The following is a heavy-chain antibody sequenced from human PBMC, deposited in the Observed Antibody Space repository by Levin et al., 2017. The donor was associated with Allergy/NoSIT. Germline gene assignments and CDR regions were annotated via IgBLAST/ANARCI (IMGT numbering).Heavy chain of an antibody. CDR1: GFSLTTSGMC. CDR2: IDWDDDK. Sequence: RVSGPTLVKPTQTLTLTCTFSGFSLTTSGMCVSWIRQPPGNALEWLARIDWDDDKYYSTSLKTRLTISRDTSKNQVVLTMTSMDPVDTATYYCARATNHYYGRGFDYWGQGTPVTVSS. V-gene: IGHV2-70*11. D-gene: IGHD3-10*01. CDR3: ARATNHYYGRGFDY. J-gene: IGHJ4*02.